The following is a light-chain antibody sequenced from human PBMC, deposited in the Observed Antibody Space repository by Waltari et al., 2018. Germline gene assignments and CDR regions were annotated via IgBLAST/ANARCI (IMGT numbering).Light chain of an antibody. J-gene: IGLJ2*01. CDR1: SSSIKTNP. CDR2: SNN. V-gene: IGLV1-44*01. CDR3: AVWDDSLDGLV. Sequence: QSALTQPPSASGTPGQRVTISCSGSSSSIKTNPVNWYQHLPGTAPKLLIYSNNQRTSGVPGRVSGSKSGTSASLAISGPQSEDEGDYYCAVWDDSLDGLVFGGGTKLTVL.